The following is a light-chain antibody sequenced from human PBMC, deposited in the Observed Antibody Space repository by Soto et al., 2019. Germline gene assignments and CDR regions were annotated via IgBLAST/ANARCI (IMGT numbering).Light chain of an antibody. CDR2: DAS. J-gene: IGKJ5*01. CDR3: QQYDSLPIT. Sequence: DIQLTQSPSSRPASVGDRVTMTCQASQDISNYLNWYQQKPGKAPELLINDASNLEMGVPSRFSGVGSGTDFTFTISSLQPEDIATYFCQQYDSLPITFGQGTRLEIK. V-gene: IGKV1-33*01. CDR1: QDISNY.